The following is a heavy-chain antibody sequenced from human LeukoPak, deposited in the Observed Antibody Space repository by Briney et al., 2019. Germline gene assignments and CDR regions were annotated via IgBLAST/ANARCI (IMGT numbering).Heavy chain of an antibody. CDR1: GGTFSSYA. V-gene: IGHV1-69*04. CDR3: ARASGYDILTGSPFDY. CDR2: IIPILGIA. D-gene: IGHD3-9*01. J-gene: IGHJ4*02. Sequence: SVTVSCKASGGTFSSYAISWVRPAPGQGLEWVGRIIPILGIANYAQKFQGRVTITADKSTSTAYMELSSLRSEDTAVYYCARASGYDILTGSPFDYWGQGTLVTVSS.